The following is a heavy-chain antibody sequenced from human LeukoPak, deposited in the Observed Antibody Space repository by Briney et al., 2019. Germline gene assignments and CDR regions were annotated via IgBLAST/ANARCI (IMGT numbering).Heavy chain of an antibody. CDR1: GFTFRKYW. CDR2: INQDGSET. CDR3: ARFLTMVRGVTDY. D-gene: IGHD3-10*01. J-gene: IGHJ4*02. Sequence: GGSLRLSCAASGFTFRKYWMSWVRQAPGKGLEWVANINQDGSETYYADSVKGRFTMSRDNGKNSLDLQMNSLRSEDTAVYYCARFLTMVRGVTDYWGQGTLVTVSS. V-gene: IGHV3-7*03.